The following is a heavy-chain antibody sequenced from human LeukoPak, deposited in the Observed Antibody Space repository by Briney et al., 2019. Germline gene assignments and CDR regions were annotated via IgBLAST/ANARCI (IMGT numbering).Heavy chain of an antibody. J-gene: IGHJ6*03. CDR1: GESFSGYY. CDR3: TRPWQRRYYMDV. V-gene: IGHV4-34*01. CDR2: INHSGRT. Sequence: SEALSLTCAVYGESFSGYYWTWVRQPPGKGLEWIGDINHSGRTTYNPSLKSRVIISVDTSKNLFSLNLTSVTAADTAVYYCTRPWQRRYYMDVWGKGTTVAVSS.